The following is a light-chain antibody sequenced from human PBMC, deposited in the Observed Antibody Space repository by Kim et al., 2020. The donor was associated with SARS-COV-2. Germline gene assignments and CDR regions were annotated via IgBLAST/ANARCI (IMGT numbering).Light chain of an antibody. Sequence: ATLNCKSSQTVLYNSNNKNCLAWYQKKPGQATKLLIYWASIRGSGVSDRFSGSGSETDFTLTISSLQAEDVAVYYCQQYYSTPPSFGQGTKLEI. CDR1: QTVLYNSNNKNC. CDR3: QQYYSTPPS. V-gene: IGKV4-1*01. J-gene: IGKJ2*03. CDR2: WAS.